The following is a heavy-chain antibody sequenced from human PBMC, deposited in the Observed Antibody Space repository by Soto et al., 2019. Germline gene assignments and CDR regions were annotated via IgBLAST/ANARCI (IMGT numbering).Heavy chain of an antibody. J-gene: IGHJ5*02. V-gene: IGHV4-59*01. CDR2: IYYSGNT. CDR3: ARDGSGDSYGWNWLDP. Sequence: SETLSLTCTVSGGSISSYYWSWIRQVPGKGLEWIGYIYYSGNTNYNPSLRGRVTISIDTSKNQFSLKVSSVTAADTAIYYCARDGSGDSYGWNWLDPWGQGTLVTVSS. CDR1: GGSISSYY. D-gene: IGHD5-18*01.